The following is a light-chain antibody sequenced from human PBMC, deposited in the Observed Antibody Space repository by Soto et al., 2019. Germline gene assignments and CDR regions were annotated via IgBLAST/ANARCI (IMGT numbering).Light chain of an antibody. CDR2: EVG. V-gene: IGLV2-14*01. CDR1: SSDIGGYNY. Sequence: QSALTQPASVSGSPGQSITISCTGTSSDIGGYNYVSWYQQHPGKAPKLMIYEVGNRPSGVSNRFSGSKSGNTASLTISGLQAEDEADYYCLSYTSSSTPVVFGGGTKLTVL. CDR3: LSYTSSSTPVV. J-gene: IGLJ2*01.